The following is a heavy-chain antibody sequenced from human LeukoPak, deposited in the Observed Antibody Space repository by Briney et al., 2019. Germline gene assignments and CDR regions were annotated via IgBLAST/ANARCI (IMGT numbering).Heavy chain of an antibody. CDR2: INHSGST. CDR1: GGSFSGYY. CDR3: ASGTAMVFADY. V-gene: IGHV4-34*01. Sequence: KPSETLSLTCAVYGGSFSGYYWSWIRQPPGKGLEWIGEINHSGSTNYNPSLKSRVTISVDTSKNQFSLKLSSVTAADTAVYYCASGTAMVFADYWGQGTLVTVSS. J-gene: IGHJ4*02. D-gene: IGHD5-18*01.